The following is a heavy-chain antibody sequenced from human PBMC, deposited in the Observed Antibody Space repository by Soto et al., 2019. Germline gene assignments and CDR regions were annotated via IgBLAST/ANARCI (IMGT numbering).Heavy chain of an antibody. Sequence: GALVKVSCKASGVTFSRQDMRWVRQAPGQGLEWMGGIIPIFGTPQYAEKFQDRVTITADESTSTATMELSSLTSEDTAVYYCATNEGRDGYSFDYWGQGTLVTVSS. J-gene: IGHJ4*02. CDR1: GVTFSRQD. V-gene: IGHV1-69*13. D-gene: IGHD5-12*01. CDR3: ATNEGRDGYSFDY. CDR2: IIPIFGTP.